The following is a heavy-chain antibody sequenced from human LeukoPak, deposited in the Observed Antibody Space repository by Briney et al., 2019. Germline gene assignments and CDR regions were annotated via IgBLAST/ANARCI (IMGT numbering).Heavy chain of an antibody. V-gene: IGHV4-59*01. D-gene: IGHD6-13*01. Sequence: SETLSLTCTVSGGSISSYYWSWIRQPPGKGLEWIGYIFYSGSTNYNPSLKSRVTISVDTSKNQFSLKLSSVTAADTAVYYCERVYYSNSYDYWYFDLWGRGTLVTVSS. CDR1: GGSISSYY. CDR3: ERVYYSNSYDYWYFDL. CDR2: IFYSGST. J-gene: IGHJ2*01.